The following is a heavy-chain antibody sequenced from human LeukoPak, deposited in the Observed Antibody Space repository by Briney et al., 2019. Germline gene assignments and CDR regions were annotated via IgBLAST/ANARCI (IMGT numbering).Heavy chain of an antibody. CDR1: GGSISSYY. Sequence: SETLSLTCTVAGGSISSYYWSWIRQPPGERLGWIGYIYYNGITNYNPSLKSRVTISVDTSKNQFSLKLSSMTAAATAVYYCARLRGSYSRSWYFDLWGRGTRVTVSS. V-gene: IGHV4-59*08. CDR3: ARLRGSYSRSWYFDL. J-gene: IGHJ2*01. D-gene: IGHD1-26*01. CDR2: IYYNGIT.